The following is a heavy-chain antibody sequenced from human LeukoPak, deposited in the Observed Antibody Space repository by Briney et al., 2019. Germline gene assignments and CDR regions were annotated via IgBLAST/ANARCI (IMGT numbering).Heavy chain of an antibody. J-gene: IGHJ4*02. V-gene: IGHV1-3*02. D-gene: IGHD3-22*01. CDR1: GYTFTSYA. CDR3: ARENYYDSSFDY. Sequence: ASVKVSCKASGYTFTSYAMHWVRQAPGQRLEWVGWSNAGNGNTKYSQEFQGRVTITRDTSASTAYMELSSLRSEDMAVYYCARENYYDSSFDYWGQGTLVTVSS. CDR2: SNAGNGNT.